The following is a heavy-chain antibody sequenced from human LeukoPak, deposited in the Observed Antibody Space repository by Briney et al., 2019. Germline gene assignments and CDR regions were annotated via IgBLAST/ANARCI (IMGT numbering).Heavy chain of an antibody. CDR1: GFTFSSYG. Sequence: GRSLRLSCAASGFTFSSYGMHWVRQAPGKGLEWVVVIWYDGSNKYYADSVKGRFTISRDNSKNTLYLQMNSLRAEDTAVYYCARGGFGELLSWFDPWGQGTLVTVSS. CDR2: IWYDGSNK. D-gene: IGHD3-10*01. V-gene: IGHV3-33*01. J-gene: IGHJ5*02. CDR3: ARGGFGELLSWFDP.